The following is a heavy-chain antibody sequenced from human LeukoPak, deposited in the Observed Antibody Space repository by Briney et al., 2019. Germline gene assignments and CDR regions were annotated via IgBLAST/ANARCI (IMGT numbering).Heavy chain of an antibody. J-gene: IGHJ6*03. CDR2: TNHSGST. V-gene: IGHV4-34*01. D-gene: IGHD3-10*01. CDR1: GGSFSGYY. CDR3: ARILYPMVRPLGYYYYYYMDV. Sequence: SETLSLTCAVYGGSFSGYYWSWIRQPPGKGLEWIGETNHSGSTNYNPSLKSRVTISVDTSKNQFSLKLSSVTAADTAVYYCARILYPMVRPLGYYYYYYMDVWGKGTTVTVSS.